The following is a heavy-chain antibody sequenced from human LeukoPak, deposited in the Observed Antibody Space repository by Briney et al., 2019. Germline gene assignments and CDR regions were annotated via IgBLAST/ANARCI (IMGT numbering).Heavy chain of an antibody. CDR1: GGSISSGSYY. Sequence: PSQTLSLTCTVSGGSISSGSYYWGWIRQPAGKGLEWIGRIYTSGSTNYNPSLKSRVTISVDTSKNQFSLKLSSVTAADTAVYYCARVSGSCLDYWGQGTLVTVSS. CDR3: ARVSGSCLDY. D-gene: IGHD1-26*01. V-gene: IGHV4-61*02. CDR2: IYTSGST. J-gene: IGHJ4*02.